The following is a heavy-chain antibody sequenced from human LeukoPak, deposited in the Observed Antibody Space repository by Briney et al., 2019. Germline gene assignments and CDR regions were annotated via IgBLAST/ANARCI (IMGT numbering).Heavy chain of an antibody. CDR3: AREVVATASAFDC. Sequence: GGSLRLSCTASGFSFSSFWMSWVRQARGKGLEWVANIKDDGSVKNHVDSLKGRFSISRDNARNSLYLQISSLRAEDTAVYYCAREVVATASAFDCWGQGTLVTVSS. J-gene: IGHJ4*02. CDR2: IKDDGSVK. D-gene: IGHD2-21*01. CDR1: GFSFSSFW. V-gene: IGHV3-7*03.